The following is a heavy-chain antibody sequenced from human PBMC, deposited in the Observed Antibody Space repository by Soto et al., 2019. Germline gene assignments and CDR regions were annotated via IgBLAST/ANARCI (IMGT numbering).Heavy chain of an antibody. CDR2: IMPIFGSA. V-gene: IGHV1-69*01. CDR3: ARQFDSDTSGYYYAY. J-gene: IGHJ4*02. Sequence: VQLVQSGAEVKKPGSSVKVSCKASGGTFSTNTISWVRQAPGQGLEWMGGIMPIFGSANYAQKFQGRVTITADEYTRTVYMELSRLRSEDTAVYYCARQFDSDTSGYYYAYWGQGTLVTVSS. D-gene: IGHD3-22*01. CDR1: GGTFSTNT.